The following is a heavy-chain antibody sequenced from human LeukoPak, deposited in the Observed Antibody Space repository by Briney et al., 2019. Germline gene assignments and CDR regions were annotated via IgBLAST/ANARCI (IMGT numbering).Heavy chain of an antibody. V-gene: IGHV4-59*01. CDR1: GGAISSYY. D-gene: IGHD3-22*01. Sequence: SETLSLTCTVSGGAISSYYWSWIRQPPGEGLEWIGYIYYSGGTKYNPSLMSRVTISVDRAQNQFSLSLSSVTAADTAVYYCARDGLYDSSGYYMDSWGQGTLVIVSS. J-gene: IGHJ4*02. CDR2: IYYSGGT. CDR3: ARDGLYDSSGYYMDS.